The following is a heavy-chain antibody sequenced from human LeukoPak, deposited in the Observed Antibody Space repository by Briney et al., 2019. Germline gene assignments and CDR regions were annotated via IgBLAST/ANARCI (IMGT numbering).Heavy chain of an antibody. CDR1: GGTFSSYA. J-gene: IGHJ5*02. D-gene: IGHD5-18*01. CDR3: AREWGYPDYP. Sequence: VASVKVSCKASGGTFSSYAISWVRQAPGQGLEWMGRIIPIFGIANYAQKFQGRVTITADKSTSTAYMELSSLRSEDTAVYYCAREWGYPDYPWGQGTLSPSPQ. CDR2: IIPIFGIA. V-gene: IGHV1-69*04.